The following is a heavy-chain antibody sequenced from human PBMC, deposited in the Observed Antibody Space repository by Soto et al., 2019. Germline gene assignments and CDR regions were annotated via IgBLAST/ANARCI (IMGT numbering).Heavy chain of an antibody. CDR1: GYSFTSHY. CDR3: XXXXXXXXXXXXXDP. CDR2: IYPGGVNI. V-gene: IGHV1-46*01. Sequence: QVQLVQSGAEVKKPGASVKVSCKAIGYSFTSHYMHWVRQAPGQGLEWMGTIYPGGVNIGYAQKXXXXXXXXXXXXXXXXXXXXXXXXXXXXXXXXXXXXXXXXXXXXXXDPWGQGTLVTVSS. J-gene: IGHJ5*02.